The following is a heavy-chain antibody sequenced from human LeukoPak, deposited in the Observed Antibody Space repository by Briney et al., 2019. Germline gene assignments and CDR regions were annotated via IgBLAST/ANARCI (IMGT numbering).Heavy chain of an antibody. CDR2: TYYRSKWYN. V-gene: IGHV6-1*01. D-gene: IGHD3-3*01. J-gene: IGHJ4*02. CDR1: GDSVSSNSAA. Sequence: SQTLSLTCAISGDSVSSNSAARNWIRQSPSRGLEWLGRTYYRSKWYNDYAVSVKSRIAINPDTSKNQFSLQLSSVTAADTAVYYCARGFDFWSGYLWGQGTLVTVSS. CDR3: ARGFDFWSGYL.